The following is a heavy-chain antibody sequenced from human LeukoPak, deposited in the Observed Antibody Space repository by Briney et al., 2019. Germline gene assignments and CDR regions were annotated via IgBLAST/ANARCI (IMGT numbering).Heavy chain of an antibody. CDR1: GYTFTSYD. D-gene: IGHD6-13*01. CDR2: MNPNSGNT. CDR3: ASIAAAGTYYYYYGMDV. Sequence: ASVKVSCEASGYTFTSYDINWVRQATGQGLEWMGWMNPNSGNTGYAQKFQGRVTMTRNTSISTAYMELSSLRSEDTAVYYCASIAAAGTYYYYYGMDVWGQGTTVTVSS. J-gene: IGHJ6*02. V-gene: IGHV1-8*01.